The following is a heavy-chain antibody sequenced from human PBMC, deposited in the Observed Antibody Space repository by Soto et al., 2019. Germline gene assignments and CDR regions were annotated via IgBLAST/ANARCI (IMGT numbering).Heavy chain of an antibody. CDR3: ARGYCSSISCYARGSSHWFDP. CDR2: INHSGST. CDR1: GGSFIGYY. V-gene: IGHV4-34*01. J-gene: IGHJ5*02. Sequence: SETLSLTCAVYGGSFIGYYWSWILQPPGKGLEWIGEINHSGSTNYNPSLKSRVTISVDTSKNQFSLKLSSVTAADTAVYYCARGYCSSISCYARGSSHWFDPWGQGTLVIVSS. D-gene: IGHD2-2*01.